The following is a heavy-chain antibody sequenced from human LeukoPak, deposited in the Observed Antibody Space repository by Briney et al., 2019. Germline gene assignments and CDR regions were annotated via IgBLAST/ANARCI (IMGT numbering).Heavy chain of an antibody. Sequence: GSSVKVSCKASGGTFSSYAIRWVRQAPGQGLEWMGGIIPIFGTANYAQKFQGRVTITTDESTSTAYMELSRLRSEDTAVYYCARVPTNYYDSSGFDYWGQGTLVTVSS. CDR1: GGTFSSYA. J-gene: IGHJ4*02. CDR3: ARVPTNYYDSSGFDY. CDR2: IIPIFGTA. V-gene: IGHV1-69*05. D-gene: IGHD3-22*01.